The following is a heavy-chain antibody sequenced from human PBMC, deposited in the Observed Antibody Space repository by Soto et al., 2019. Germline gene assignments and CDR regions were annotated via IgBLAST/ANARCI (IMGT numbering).Heavy chain of an antibody. V-gene: IGHV3-23*01. D-gene: IGHD6-13*01. CDR2: ISSSGETT. CDR3: VQDWTGNSCPCMVV. Sequence: EVQLLESGGGLVQPGGSLRLSCAASGFTFSSFAMTWVRQAPGEGLEWVSSISSSGETTYYSDSVKGRFTISRDISKNMVYLQMTSLRAEETAVYFCVQDWTGNSCPCMVVWGQGTTVTVSS. J-gene: IGHJ6*02. CDR1: GFTFSSFA.